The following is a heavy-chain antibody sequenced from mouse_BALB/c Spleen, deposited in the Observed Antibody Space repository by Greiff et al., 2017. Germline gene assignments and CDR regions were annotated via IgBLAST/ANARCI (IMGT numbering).Heavy chain of an antibody. J-gene: IGHJ3*01. V-gene: IGHV1-7*01. CDR1: GYTFTSYW. D-gene: IGHD2-14*01. Sequence: VQLQQSGAELAKPGASVKMSCKASGYTFTSYWMHWVKQRPGQGLEWIGYINPSTGYTEYNQKFKDKATLTADKSSSTAYMQLSSLTSEDSAVYYCARLDYRYDGSSWFAYWGQGTLVTVSA. CDR2: INPSTGYT. CDR3: ARLDYRYDGSSWFAY.